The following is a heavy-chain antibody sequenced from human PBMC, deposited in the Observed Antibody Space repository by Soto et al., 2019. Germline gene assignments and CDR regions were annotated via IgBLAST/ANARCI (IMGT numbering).Heavy chain of an antibody. CDR1: GFTFSSYW. V-gene: IGHV3-7*05. CDR2: IKQDGSEK. Sequence: GGSLRLSCAASGFTFSSYWMSWVRQAPGKGLEWVANIKQDGSEKYYVDSVKGRFTISRDNAKNSLYLQMNSLRAEDTAVYYCARELRIAVAGPQVFDYWGQGTLVTVSS. D-gene: IGHD6-19*01. CDR3: ARELRIAVAGPQVFDY. J-gene: IGHJ4*02.